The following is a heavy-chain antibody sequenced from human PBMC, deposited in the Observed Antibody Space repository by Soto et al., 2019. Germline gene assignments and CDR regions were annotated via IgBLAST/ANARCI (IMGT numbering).Heavy chain of an antibody. CDR1: GYTFTDYY. Sequence: QVQLVQSGAEVKKPGASVRVSCKASGYTFTDYYMHWVRQAPGQGLECMGWINPNNGDTNYAQKLQGRVTMTRDTSSSTAYLEVSRLRSDDTALYYCARSVSFITPRPDYWGQGTLVTVSS. CDR2: INPNNGDT. V-gene: IGHV1-2*02. CDR3: ARSVSFITPRPDY. J-gene: IGHJ4*02. D-gene: IGHD3-10*01.